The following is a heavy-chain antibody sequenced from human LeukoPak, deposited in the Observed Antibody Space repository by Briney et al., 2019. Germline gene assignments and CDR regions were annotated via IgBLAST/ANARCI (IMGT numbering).Heavy chain of an antibody. CDR3: ARGSPMLRGRPFDY. D-gene: IGHD3-10*01. CDR2: IYSGGST. J-gene: IGHJ4*02. V-gene: IGHV3-53*01. Sequence: GGSLRLSCAASGFTVSSNYMSWVRQAPGKGLEWVSVIYSGGSTYYADSVKGRFTISRDNSKNTLYLQMNSLRAEDTAVYYCARGSPMLRGRPFDYWGQGTLVTVSS. CDR1: GFTVSSNY.